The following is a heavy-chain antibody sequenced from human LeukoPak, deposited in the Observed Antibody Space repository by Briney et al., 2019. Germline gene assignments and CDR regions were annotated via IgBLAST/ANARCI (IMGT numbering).Heavy chain of an antibody. Sequence: RGALRHSCAATLFTLSSYSMNWLRQAPGKGLEWVSYICSSSSTICYADSVKGRFTISSNNDKNSLYLQMNSLRDGDTAVYYWARGASGWYGWGQGTLVTVSS. CDR2: ICSSSSTI. J-gene: IGHJ4*02. CDR1: LFTLSSYS. CDR3: ARGASGWYG. D-gene: IGHD6-19*01. V-gene: IGHV3-48*02.